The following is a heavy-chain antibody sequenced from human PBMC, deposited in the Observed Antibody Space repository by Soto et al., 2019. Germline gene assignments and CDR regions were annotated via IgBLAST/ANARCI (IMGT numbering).Heavy chain of an antibody. Sequence: LRLSCAASGFSFSGSAMHWVRQASGKGLEWVGRIRSKPNSYATSYAASVKGRFTISRDDSKNTAYLQMNSLKTEDTAVYYCTRTTAQFQLLSPPVWGQGTMVSVSS. CDR3: TRTTAQFQLLSPPV. D-gene: IGHD2-2*01. CDR2: IRSKPNSYAT. V-gene: IGHV3-73*01. CDR1: GFSFSGSA. J-gene: IGHJ6*02.